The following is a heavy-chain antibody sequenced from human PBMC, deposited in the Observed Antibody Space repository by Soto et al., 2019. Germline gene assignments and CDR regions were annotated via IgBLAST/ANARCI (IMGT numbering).Heavy chain of an antibody. CDR2: TTAILGTR. J-gene: IGHJ4*02. D-gene: IGHD6-19*01. V-gene: IGHV1-69*13. CDR3: AAGDSSDTGDH. CDR1: GDTLSHYG. Sequence: EASVKVSCKASGDTLSHYGVSWVRQVPGKGLEWMGGTTAILGTRDYAQKFQGRMTITSDESTTTSYMELNSLTSDDTAVYYCAAGDSSDTGDHWGQGTLVTVSS.